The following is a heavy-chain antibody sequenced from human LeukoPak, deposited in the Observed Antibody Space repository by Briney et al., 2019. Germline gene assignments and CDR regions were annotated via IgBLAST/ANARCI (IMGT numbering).Heavy chain of an antibody. CDR1: GATFSDYA. CDR3: AAIPVFGVVLHQEPV. Sequence: SVKVSCKASGATFSDYALNWVRQAPGQGLEWMGVFIPILGTANSTQKFHDRLTITADIPTNTAYMELSSLRSEDTAVYFCAAIPVFGVVLHQEPVWGKGTTVTVSS. V-gene: IGHV1-69*10. CDR2: FIPILGTA. J-gene: IGHJ6*04. D-gene: IGHD3-3*01.